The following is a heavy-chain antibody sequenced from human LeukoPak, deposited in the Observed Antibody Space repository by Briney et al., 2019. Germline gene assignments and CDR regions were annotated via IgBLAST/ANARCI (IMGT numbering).Heavy chain of an antibody. CDR2: IIPIFGTA. V-gene: IGHV1-69*13. D-gene: IGHD2-15*01. Sequence: SVRVSCKASGGTFSSYAISWVRQAPGQGLEWMGGIIPIFGTANYAQKFQGRVTITADESTSTAYMELSSLRSEDTAVYYCAVARTEYCSGGSCYFLYGMDVWGKGTTVTVSS. J-gene: IGHJ6*04. CDR3: AVARTEYCSGGSCYFLYGMDV. CDR1: GGTFSSYA.